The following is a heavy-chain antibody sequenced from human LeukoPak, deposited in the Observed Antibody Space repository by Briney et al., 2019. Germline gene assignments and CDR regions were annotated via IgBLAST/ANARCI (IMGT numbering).Heavy chain of an antibody. CDR3: ARGAWATRLGS. CDR1: GESLNSYY. CDR2: IYESGTT. Sequence: PSETLSLTFAVYGESLNSYYWSWVRQPPGEGLEWIGEIYESGTTEYNPSLKCRVTISMVPSKQQFSLSLSSVTAADTAVYYCARGAWATRLGSWGLGTPVIVSS. J-gene: IGHJ4*02. D-gene: IGHD2-15*01. V-gene: IGHV4-34*01.